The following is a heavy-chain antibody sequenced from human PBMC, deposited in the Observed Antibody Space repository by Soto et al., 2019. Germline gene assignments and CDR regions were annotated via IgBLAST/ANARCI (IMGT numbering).Heavy chain of an antibody. V-gene: IGHV1-3*04. CDR3: ARAPRTTPYYYYAMAV. D-gene: IGHD4-17*01. Sequence: QVHLVQSGAEVKKPGASVKVSCKASGYTFTAYGMHWVRQAPGQGLEWMGWIDTGNGHSKYSQKFQGRVTIIRDTSANTAYMELSNLRSEDTAVYYCARAPRTTPYYYYAMAVWGIGTTVTVSS. J-gene: IGHJ6*04. CDR1: GYTFTAYG. CDR2: IDTGNGHS.